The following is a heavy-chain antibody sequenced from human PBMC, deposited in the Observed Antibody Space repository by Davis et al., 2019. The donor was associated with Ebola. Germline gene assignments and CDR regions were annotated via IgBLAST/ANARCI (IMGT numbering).Heavy chain of an antibody. CDR2: LWSHGNTV. Sequence: PGGSLRLSCAASAFTLRNFGMHWVRQAPGKGLEWVALLWSHGNTVEYADSVKGRFTISRDTFENALYLQMNSLRAEDTAVYYCARVFANGDCSRTSCTDYFDSWGQGTLVTVSS. CDR1: AFTLRNFG. D-gene: IGHD2-2*01. V-gene: IGHV3-33*01. CDR3: ARVFANGDCSRTSCTDYFDS. J-gene: IGHJ4*02.